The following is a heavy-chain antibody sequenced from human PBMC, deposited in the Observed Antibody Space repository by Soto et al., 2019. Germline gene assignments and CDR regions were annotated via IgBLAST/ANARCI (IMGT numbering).Heavy chain of an antibody. CDR1: GFTFSSYA. V-gene: IGHV3-23*01. Sequence: EVQLLGSGGGLVQPGGSLRLSCAASGFTFSSYAMSWVRQAPGKGLEWVSLISGSGSSTYYADSVRGRFTISRDNFKNTLFLQMNSLRVEDTAVYYCAKVSGDYLDYYYYYMDVWAKGTTVTVSS. J-gene: IGHJ6*03. D-gene: IGHD4-17*01. CDR3: AKVSGDYLDYYYYYMDV. CDR2: ISGSGSST.